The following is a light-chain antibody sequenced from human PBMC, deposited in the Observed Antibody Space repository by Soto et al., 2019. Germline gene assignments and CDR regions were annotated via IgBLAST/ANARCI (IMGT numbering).Light chain of an antibody. J-gene: IGKJ1*01. CDR2: GAS. V-gene: IGKV3-15*01. Sequence: EVVMTQSPATLSVPLGERDTLSCRASQSVSSNLVWYQQKPGQAPRLLIYGASTRVTGIPARFSGSGSGTEFPLTISSLQSEDFEIAYCEKHNNCPRTCGQGTKV. CDR1: QSVSSN. CDR3: EKHNNCPRT.